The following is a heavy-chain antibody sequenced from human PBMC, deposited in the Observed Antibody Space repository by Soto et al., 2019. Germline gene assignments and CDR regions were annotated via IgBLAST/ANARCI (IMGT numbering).Heavy chain of an antibody. J-gene: IGHJ6*02. Sequence: LRLSCAASGFTVSSNYMRWVRQAPWKGLEWVSFIYSGGSTYYADSVKGRFTISRDNSKNTLYLQMNSLRAEDTAVYYCASSLASHYGDYGISTYYYYYGMDVWGQGTTVTVSS. V-gene: IGHV3-53*01. CDR3: ASSLASHYGDYGISTYYYYYGMDV. CDR1: GFTVSSNY. D-gene: IGHD4-17*01. CDR2: IYSGGST.